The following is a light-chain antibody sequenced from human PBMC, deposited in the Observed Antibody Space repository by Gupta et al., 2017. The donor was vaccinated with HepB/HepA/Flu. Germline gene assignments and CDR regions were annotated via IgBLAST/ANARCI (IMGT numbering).Light chain of an antibody. V-gene: IGLV6-57*02. CDR1: SGCVASNY. Sequence: NFMLRQPHPVSGSLGKTVTISCTGSSGCVASNYVQWYQQRPGSPPTTVIYEDNRTPCGVPARFSGSVDSSSNSATLTISGLKTEDEADYYCQSFDSTSVVFGGGTKLTVL. CDR3: QSFDSTSVV. CDR2: EDN. J-gene: IGLJ2*01.